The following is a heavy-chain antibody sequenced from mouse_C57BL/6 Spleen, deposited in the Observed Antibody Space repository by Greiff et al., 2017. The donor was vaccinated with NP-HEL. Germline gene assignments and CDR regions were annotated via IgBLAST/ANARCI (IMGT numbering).Heavy chain of an antibody. CDR2: IYPSDSET. CDR3: ARAESNQGSFDY. V-gene: IGHV1-61*01. D-gene: IGHD2-5*01. J-gene: IGHJ2*01. Sequence: QVQLQQPGAELVRPGSSVKLSCKASGYTFTSYWMDWVKQRPGQGLEWIGNIYPSDSETHYNQKFKDKATLTVDKSSSTAYMQLSSLTSEDSAVYYCARAESNQGSFDYWGQGTTLTVSS. CDR1: GYTFTSYW.